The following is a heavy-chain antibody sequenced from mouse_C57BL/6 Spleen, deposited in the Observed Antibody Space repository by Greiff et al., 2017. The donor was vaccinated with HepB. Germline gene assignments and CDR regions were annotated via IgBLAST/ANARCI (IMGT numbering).Heavy chain of an antibody. Sequence: QLQQPGAELVMPGASVKLSCKASGYTFTSYWMHWVKQRPGQGLEWIGEIDPSDSYTNYNQKFKGKSTLTVDKSSSTAYMQLSSLTSEDSAVYYCARSGAYYSTPYYAMDYWGQGTSVTVSS. D-gene: IGHD2-5*01. CDR2: IDPSDSYT. CDR1: GYTFTSYW. CDR3: ARSGAYYSTPYYAMDY. V-gene: IGHV1-69*01. J-gene: IGHJ4*01.